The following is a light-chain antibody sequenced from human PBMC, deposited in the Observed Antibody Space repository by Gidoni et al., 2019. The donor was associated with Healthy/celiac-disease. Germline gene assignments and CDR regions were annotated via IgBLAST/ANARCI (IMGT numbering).Light chain of an antibody. CDR2: GAS. CDR3: QQYGSS. V-gene: IGKV3-20*01. Sequence: EIVLTRSPGTLSLSPGERATLSCRASQSVSSSYLAWYQQKPGQAPRLLIYGASSRATGIPDRFSGSGSGTDFTLTISRLEPEEFAVYYCQQYGSSFGPGTKVDIK. CDR1: QSVSSSY. J-gene: IGKJ3*01.